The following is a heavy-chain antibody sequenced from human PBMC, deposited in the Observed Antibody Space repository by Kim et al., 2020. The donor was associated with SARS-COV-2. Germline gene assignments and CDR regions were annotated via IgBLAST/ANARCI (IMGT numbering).Heavy chain of an antibody. V-gene: IGHV1-24*01. J-gene: IGHJ6*02. CDR2: FDPEDGET. CDR3: ATSPAVAGTYYYYYGMDV. D-gene: IGHD6-19*01. CDR1: GYTLTELS. Sequence: ASVKVSCKVSGYTLTELSMHWVRQAPGKGLEWMGGFDPEDGETIYAQKFQGRVTMTEDTSTDTAYMELSSLRSEDTAGYYCATSPAVAGTYYYYYGMDVWGQGTTVTVSS.